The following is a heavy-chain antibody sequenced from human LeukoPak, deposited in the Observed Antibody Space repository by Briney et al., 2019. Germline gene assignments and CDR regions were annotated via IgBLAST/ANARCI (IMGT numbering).Heavy chain of an antibody. J-gene: IGHJ6*02. V-gene: IGHV1-18*01. CDR2: ISAYNGNT. D-gene: IGHD4-17*01. Sequence: ASVKVSFKASGYTFTSYGISWVRQAPGQGLEWMGWISAYNGNTNYAQKLQGRVTMTTDTSTSTAYMELRSLRSDDTAVYYCASTVTTVYYYGMDVWGQGTTVTVSS. CDR3: ASTVTTVYYYGMDV. CDR1: GYTFTSYG.